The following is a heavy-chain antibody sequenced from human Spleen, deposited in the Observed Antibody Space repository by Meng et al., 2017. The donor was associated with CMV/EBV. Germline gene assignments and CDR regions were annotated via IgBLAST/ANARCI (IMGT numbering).Heavy chain of an antibody. V-gene: IGHV3-53*05. J-gene: IGHJ6*02. CDR2: IYSGGKT. D-gene: IGHD6-13*01. Sequence: GESLKISCAGSGFTVSTNYMSWVRQAPGKGLEWVSIIYSGGKTNYADSVKGRFTISRDNSKNTLYLQMGSLRAEDMAVYYCAREGLLAAAGIRLYYYGMDVWGQGTTVTVSS. CDR3: AREGLLAAAGIRLYYYGMDV. CDR1: GFTVSTNY.